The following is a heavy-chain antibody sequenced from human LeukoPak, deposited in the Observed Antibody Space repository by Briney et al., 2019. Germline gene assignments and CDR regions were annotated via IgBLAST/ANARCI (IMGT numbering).Heavy chain of an antibody. V-gene: IGHV3-20*04. D-gene: IGHD2-15*01. CDR1: GFTFDDYG. CDR2: INWNGGST. Sequence: GGSLRLSCAASGFTFDDYGMSWVRQAPGKGLEWVSGINWNGGSTGYAGSVKRRFTISRDNAKNSLYLQMNSLRAEDTAIYYCAKNGDRGAYCTGGTCYPYFYYYMDVWGKGTTVTI. CDR3: AKNGDRGAYCTGGTCYPYFYYYMDV. J-gene: IGHJ6*03.